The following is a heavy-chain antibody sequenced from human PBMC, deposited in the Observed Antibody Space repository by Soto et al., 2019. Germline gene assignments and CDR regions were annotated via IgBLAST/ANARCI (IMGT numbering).Heavy chain of an antibody. V-gene: IGHV3-30-3*01. CDR3: ARVAIVGSRRRGEFDY. J-gene: IGHJ4*02. CDR1: GFTFSSYA. CDR2: ISYDGSNK. D-gene: IGHD3-22*01. Sequence: QVQLVESGGGVVQPGRSLRLSCAASGFTFSSYAMHWVRQAPGKGLEWVAVISYDGSNKYYADSVKGRFTISRDNSKNTLYLQMNSLRAEDTAVYYCARVAIVGSRRRGEFDYWGQGTLVTVSS.